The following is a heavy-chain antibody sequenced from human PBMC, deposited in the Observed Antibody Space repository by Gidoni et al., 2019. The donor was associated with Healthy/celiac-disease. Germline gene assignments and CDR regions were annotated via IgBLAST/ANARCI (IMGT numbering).Heavy chain of an antibody. CDR2: ISRSDHTI. CDR1: GFTSRDYY. CDR3: ARELHCTDGVCYSRRGPLDY. D-gene: IGHD2-8*01. Sequence: QVHLVVSGGGLVKPGGSLRLSCAASGFTSRDYYMTWIRQAPGKGLEWVSSISRSDHTIYYADSVKGRFTISRDNAKNSLYLQMNSLRAEDTAVYYCARELHCTDGVCYSRRGPLDYWGRGTLITVSS. J-gene: IGHJ4*02. V-gene: IGHV3-11*01.